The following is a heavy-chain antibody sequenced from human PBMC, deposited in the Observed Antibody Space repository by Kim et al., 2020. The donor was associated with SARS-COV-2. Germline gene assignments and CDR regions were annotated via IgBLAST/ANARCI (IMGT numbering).Heavy chain of an antibody. CDR2: INNSGST. D-gene: IGHD1-1*01. V-gene: IGHV4-34*01. CDR1: GGSFSGYY. Sequence: SETLSLTCAVYGGSFSGYYWSWICQPPGKGLEWIGEINNSGSTNYNQSLKSRVTISVDTSKNQFSLTLSSVTAADTAVYYCARGFKSGTKPRKNYWYFELWGRSTLVTVSS. CDR3: ARGFKSGTKPRKNYWYFEL. J-gene: IGHJ2*01.